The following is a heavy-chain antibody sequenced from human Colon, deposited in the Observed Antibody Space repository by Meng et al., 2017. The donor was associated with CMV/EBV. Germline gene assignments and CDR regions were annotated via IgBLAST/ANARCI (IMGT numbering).Heavy chain of an antibody. V-gene: IGHV4-59*01. CDR2: IYDSGST. CDR1: GDSMSSYY. CDR3: AREGRRGTSLPPYFHYYGVDV. D-gene: IGHD2-15*01. Sequence: GSLRLSCTVSGDSMSSYYWTWIRQPPGKGLEWIGFIYDSGSTNYNPSLKSRVTISLDSSKNQFSLKLNSVTAADTAVYYCAREGRRGTSLPPYFHYYGVDVWGQGTTVTVSS. J-gene: IGHJ6*02.